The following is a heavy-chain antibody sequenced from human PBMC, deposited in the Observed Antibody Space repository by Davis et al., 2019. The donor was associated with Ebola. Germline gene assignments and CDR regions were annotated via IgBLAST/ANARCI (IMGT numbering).Heavy chain of an antibody. V-gene: IGHV5-51*01. J-gene: IGHJ3*02. CDR2: IYPGDSDT. Sequence: GESLKISCKGSGYSFSNYWIGWVRQMPGKGLEWMGIIYPGDSDTRYSPSFRGQVTISADKSIKTAFLQWSSLKASDTALYYCASLRRTITGMDDGFDMWGQGTMVTVSS. D-gene: IGHD2-8*02. CDR3: ASLRRTITGMDDGFDM. CDR1: GYSFSNYW.